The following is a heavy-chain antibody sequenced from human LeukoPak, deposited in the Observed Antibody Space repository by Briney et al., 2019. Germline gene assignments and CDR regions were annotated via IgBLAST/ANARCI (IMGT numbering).Heavy chain of an antibody. CDR1: GFTFSSYG. CDR3: AKDNDYDFWSGYYNAFDI. J-gene: IGHJ3*02. Sequence: GGSLRLSCAASGFTFSSYGMHWVRQAPGKGPEWVAVISYDGSNKYYADSVKGRFTISRDNSKNTLYLQMNSLRAEDTAVYYCAKDNDYDFWSGYYNAFDIWGQGTMVTVSS. D-gene: IGHD3-3*01. CDR2: ISYDGSNK. V-gene: IGHV3-30*18.